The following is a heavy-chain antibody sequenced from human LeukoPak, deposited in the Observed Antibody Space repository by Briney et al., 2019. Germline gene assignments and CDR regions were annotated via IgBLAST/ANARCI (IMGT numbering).Heavy chain of an antibody. J-gene: IGHJ4*02. CDR2: IYYSGST. Sequence: PSETLSLTCTVSGGSISSSSYYLGWIRQPPGKGLEWIGSIYYSGSTYYNPSLKSRVTISVDTSKNQFSLKLSSVTAADTAVYYCASDGSYSIDYWGQGTLVTVSS. V-gene: IGHV4-39*01. CDR3: ASDGSYSIDY. CDR1: GGSISSSSYY. D-gene: IGHD1-26*01.